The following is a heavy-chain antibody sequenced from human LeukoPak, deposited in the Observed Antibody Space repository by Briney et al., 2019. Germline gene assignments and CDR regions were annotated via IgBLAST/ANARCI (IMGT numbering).Heavy chain of an antibody. D-gene: IGHD3-10*01. CDR1: GFTFSSYA. Sequence: GGSLRLSCAASGFTFSSYAMHWVRQAPGKGLEWVAVISYGGSNKYYADSVKGRFTISRDNSKNTLYLQMNSLRAEDTAVYYCAREGSGSGSVDYWGQGTLVTVSS. CDR2: ISYGGSNK. J-gene: IGHJ4*02. CDR3: AREGSGSGSVDY. V-gene: IGHV3-30-3*01.